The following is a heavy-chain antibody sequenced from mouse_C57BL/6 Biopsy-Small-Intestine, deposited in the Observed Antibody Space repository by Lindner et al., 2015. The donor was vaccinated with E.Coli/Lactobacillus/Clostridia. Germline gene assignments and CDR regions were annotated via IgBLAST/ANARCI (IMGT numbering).Heavy chain of an antibody. CDR2: INRYSGDT. J-gene: IGHJ4*01. D-gene: IGHD3-2*02. CDR3: ARDSGSGGGKDY. CDR1: GFILTDYS. Sequence: SVKVSCKASGFILTDYSIHWVRQAPGQGLEWMGRINRYSGDTYFAQKFQGRVTLTWDTSISTAYMELSRLTDDDTAVYYCARDSGSGGGKDYWGQGAPVTVSS. V-gene: IGHV1-84*02.